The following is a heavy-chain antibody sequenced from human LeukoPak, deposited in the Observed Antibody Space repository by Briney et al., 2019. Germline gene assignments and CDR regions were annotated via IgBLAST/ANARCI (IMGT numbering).Heavy chain of an antibody. CDR1: GYTFTNFD. CDR2: MNPFTGKT. V-gene: IGHV1-8*03. CDR3: ARAPIPFYYDSSAYYSDY. D-gene: IGHD6-25*01. Sequence: ASVKVSCKTSGYTFTNFDINWVRQATGQGLEWLGWMNPFTGKTGYAQKFQGRVTFTGDTSIRTAYMEVSSLTSEDTAIYYCARAPIPFYYDSSAYYSDYWGQGTLVTVSS. J-gene: IGHJ4*02.